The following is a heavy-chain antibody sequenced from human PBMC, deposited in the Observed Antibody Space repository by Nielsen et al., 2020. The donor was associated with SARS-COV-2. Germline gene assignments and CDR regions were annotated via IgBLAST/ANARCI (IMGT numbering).Heavy chain of an antibody. Sequence: SETLSLTCAVSGGSISSGGYSWSWIRQPPGKGLEWIGYIYHSGSTYYNPSLKSRVTISVDRSKNQFSLKLSSVTAADTAVYYCASHPSYYYDSSGYYGGFDYWGQGTLVTVSS. CDR3: ASHPSYYYDSSGYYGGFDY. CDR1: GGSISSGGYS. D-gene: IGHD3-22*01. V-gene: IGHV4-30-2*01. CDR2: IYHSGST. J-gene: IGHJ4*02.